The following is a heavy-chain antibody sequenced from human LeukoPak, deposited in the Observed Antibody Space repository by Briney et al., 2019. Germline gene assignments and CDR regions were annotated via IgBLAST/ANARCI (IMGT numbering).Heavy chain of an antibody. CDR2: INPHSGDT. CDR1: GYTFTDNY. Sequence: GASVKVSCKASGYTFTDNYMHWVRQAPGQGLEWMGWINPHSGDTTYAQKFQGRVTMTSDTSITTVYMELSRLRSGDTAVYYCARRVFSGWGYYFDYWGQGTLVTVSS. J-gene: IGHJ4*02. CDR3: ARRVFSGWGYYFDY. D-gene: IGHD6-19*01. V-gene: IGHV1-2*02.